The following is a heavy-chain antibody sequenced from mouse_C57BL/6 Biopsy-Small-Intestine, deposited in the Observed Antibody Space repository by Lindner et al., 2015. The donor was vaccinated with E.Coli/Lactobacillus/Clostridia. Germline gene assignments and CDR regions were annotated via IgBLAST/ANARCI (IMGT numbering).Heavy chain of an antibody. CDR3: ARAADLAFCDDDCFDY. D-gene: IGHD2-3*01. J-gene: IGHJ2*01. V-gene: IGHV1-20*01. Sequence: SVKVSCKASGYTFVSYGISWVRQAPGQGLEWMGWISGYNLKTIYAQKFQGRVTMTVDIPTNTAYMDLKSLRSDDTAVYYCARAADLAFCDDDCFDYWGQGTLLTVSS. CDR2: ISGYNLKT. CDR1: GYTFVSYG.